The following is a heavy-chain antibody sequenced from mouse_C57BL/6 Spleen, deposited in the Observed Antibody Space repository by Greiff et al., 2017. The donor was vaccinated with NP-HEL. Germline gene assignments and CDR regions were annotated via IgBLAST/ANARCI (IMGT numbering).Heavy chain of an antibody. CDR2: IYPGSGST. D-gene: IGHD2-4*01. J-gene: IGHJ3*01. CDR3: ARYDYDPAWFAY. Sequence: VQLQQSGAELVKPGASVKMSCKASGYTFTSYWITWVKQRPGQGLEWIGDIYPGSGSTNYNEKFKSKATLTVDTSSSTAYMQLSSLTSEDSAVYYCARYDYDPAWFAYWGQGTLVTVSA. CDR1: GYTFTSYW. V-gene: IGHV1-55*01.